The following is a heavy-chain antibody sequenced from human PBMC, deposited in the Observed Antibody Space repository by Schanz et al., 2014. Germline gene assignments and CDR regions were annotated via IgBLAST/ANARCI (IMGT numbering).Heavy chain of an antibody. J-gene: IGHJ3*01. CDR3: TSDNGHFACDF. CDR2: ISASGGTT. V-gene: IGHV3-23*01. D-gene: IGHD2-8*01. Sequence: EVQLLESGGGLVQPGGSLRLSCAASGFTFSAYAMTWVRQIPGKGLEWVSAISASGGTTYYADSVKGRFTISRDNSKNTLFLQINSLETEDTAVYYCTSDNGHFACDFWGQGTMVTVSP. CDR1: GFTFSAYA.